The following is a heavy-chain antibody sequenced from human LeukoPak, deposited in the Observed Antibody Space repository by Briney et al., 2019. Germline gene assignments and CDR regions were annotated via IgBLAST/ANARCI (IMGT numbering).Heavy chain of an antibody. CDR3: ARFKRAGGRSYFDY. D-gene: IGHD6-19*01. Sequence: SETLSLTCTVSGGSISTYYWSWIRKPPGKGLEWIGHIYNSGSTNYSPSLKSRVTISVDTSKNQFSLKLSSVTAADTAVYYCARFKRAGGRSYFDYWGQGTLVTVSS. J-gene: IGHJ4*02. CDR2: IYNSGST. CDR1: GGSISTYY. V-gene: IGHV4-59*01.